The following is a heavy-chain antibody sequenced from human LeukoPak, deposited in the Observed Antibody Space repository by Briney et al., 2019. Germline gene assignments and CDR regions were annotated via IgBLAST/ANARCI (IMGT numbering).Heavy chain of an antibody. CDR2: IYAVDSAT. CDR3: ASSSDYGHYYFDN. V-gene: IGHV5-51*01. J-gene: IGHJ4*02. D-gene: IGHD4-17*01. Sequence: GESLKISCKGAEYSFTSYWSGWVPQIPGKGLGWLGIIYAVDSATRYSSSLQAQVTISADRSITTAYLQWSSLKASDTAMYYCASSSDYGHYYFDNWGQGTLVTVSS. CDR1: EYSFTSYW.